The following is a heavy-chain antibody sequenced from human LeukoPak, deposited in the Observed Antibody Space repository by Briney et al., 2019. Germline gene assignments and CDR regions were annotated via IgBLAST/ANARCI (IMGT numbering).Heavy chain of an antibody. CDR1: GYTFTSYG. V-gene: IGHV1-24*01. CDR2: FDPEDGET. Sequence: ASVKVSCKASGYTFTSYGISWVRQAPGKGLEWMGGFDPEDGETIYAQKFQGRVTMTEDTSTDTAYMELSSLRSEDTAVYYCATVSPGGVYWGQGTLVTVSS. J-gene: IGHJ4*02. D-gene: IGHD1-26*01. CDR3: ATVSPGGVY.